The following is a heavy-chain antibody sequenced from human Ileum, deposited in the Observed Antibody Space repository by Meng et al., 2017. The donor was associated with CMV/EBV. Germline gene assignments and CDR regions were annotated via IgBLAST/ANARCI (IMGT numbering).Heavy chain of an antibody. D-gene: IGHD5-12*01. CDR1: GFIFSSHW. V-gene: IGHV3-74*01. CDR3: TRGQSGYGRFDS. Sequence: GGSLRLSCAASGFIFSSHWMHWVRQAPGKGLVWVSRINSDASSTSYADSVKGRFTITRDNAKDTLYLQMNSLRDEDTAVYYCTRGQSGYGRFDSWGQGTLVTVSS. J-gene: IGHJ5*01. CDR2: INSDASST.